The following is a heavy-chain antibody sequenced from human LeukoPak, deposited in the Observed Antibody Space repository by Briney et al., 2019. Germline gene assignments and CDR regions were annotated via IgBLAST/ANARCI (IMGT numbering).Heavy chain of an antibody. CDR3: ARGTGSYYDFWSGYYTLDY. CDR2: INPNIGGT. D-gene: IGHD3-3*01. V-gene: IGHV1-2*02. J-gene: IGHJ4*02. Sequence: ASVKVACKASGYTFTCYYMHWVGQAPGQGLEWMGWINPNIGGTNYAQKFQGRASMNRHTSISTAYMELSRLRSDDTVVYYCARGTGSYYDFWSGYYTLDYWGQGTLVTVSS. CDR1: GYTFTCYY.